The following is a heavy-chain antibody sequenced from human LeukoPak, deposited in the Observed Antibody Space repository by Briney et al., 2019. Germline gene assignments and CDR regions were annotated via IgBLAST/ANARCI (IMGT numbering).Heavy chain of an antibody. J-gene: IGHJ4*02. V-gene: IGHV3-15*01. Sequence: GGSLRLSCAASGFTLSNVWMSWVRQAPGKGLEWVGRIKSRTDGGTTDYAAPVKGRFTISRDDSKSIAYLQMNSLKTEDTAVYYCTRGDGYQLQNYWGQGTLVTVSS. CDR3: TRGDGYQLQNY. CDR1: GFTLSNVW. CDR2: IKSRTDGGTT. D-gene: IGHD5-18*01.